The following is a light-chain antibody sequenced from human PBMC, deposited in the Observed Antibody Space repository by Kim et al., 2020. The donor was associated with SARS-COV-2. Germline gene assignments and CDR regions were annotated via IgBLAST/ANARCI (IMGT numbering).Light chain of an antibody. CDR3: QPSFSTPPA. CDR2: TES. V-gene: IGKV1-39*01. CDR1: ESICIY. Sequence: ASVGDRITIACRACESICIYLSWYHQGRGGASKLLLYTESSLQREAPSRFRGSGSWTDVTLPISSLQPEGFSTYYCQPSFSTPPAFGGGTKVDIK. J-gene: IGKJ4*01.